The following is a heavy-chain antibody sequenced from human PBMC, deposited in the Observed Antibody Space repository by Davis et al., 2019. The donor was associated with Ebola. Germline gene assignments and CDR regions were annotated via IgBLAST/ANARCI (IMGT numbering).Heavy chain of an antibody. Sequence: GGSLRLSCAASGFTFSSYSMNWVRQAPGKGLEWVSSISSSSSYIYYADSVKGRFTISRDNAKNSLYLQMNSLRAEDTAVYYCARDENYYDSSGYYYYFDYWGQGTLVTASS. CDR1: GFTFSSYS. CDR3: ARDENYYDSSGYYYYFDY. J-gene: IGHJ4*02. D-gene: IGHD3-22*01. CDR2: ISSSSSYI. V-gene: IGHV3-21*01.